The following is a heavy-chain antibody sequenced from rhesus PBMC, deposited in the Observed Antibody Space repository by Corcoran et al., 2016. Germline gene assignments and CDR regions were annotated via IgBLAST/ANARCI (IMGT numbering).Heavy chain of an antibody. Sequence: QVQLQASGPGLVKPSETLSPTCSVSGASLISGSYYWTWFRPPPVKGLEWMGYISYSGSTGNNPSLKSRVTISRETSTNQFSLNRNSVTAADTAVYYCARVSSFGSDRKDSLDVWGQGILVTVSS. J-gene: IGHJ5-2*01. D-gene: IGHD3-22*01. CDR2: ISYSGST. V-gene: IGHV4-122*02. CDR3: ARVSSFGSDRKDSLDV. CDR1: GASLISGSYY.